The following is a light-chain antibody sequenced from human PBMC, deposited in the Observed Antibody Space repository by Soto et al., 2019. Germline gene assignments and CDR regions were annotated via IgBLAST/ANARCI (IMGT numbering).Light chain of an antibody. J-gene: IGKJ2*01. CDR2: LGS. CDR3: MQALQSPRT. CDR1: QRLLHSNGYNY. V-gene: IGKV2-28*01. Sequence: DVVMTQSPLSLPVTPGEPASISCNSSQRLLHSNGYNYLDWYLQRPGQSPQLLVYLGSNRASGVTDRFRGSGTGTDFTLKITRVEAEDVGVYYCMQALQSPRTFGQGTKLEIK.